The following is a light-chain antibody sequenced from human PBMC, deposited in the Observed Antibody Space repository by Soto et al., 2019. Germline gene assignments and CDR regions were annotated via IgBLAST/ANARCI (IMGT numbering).Light chain of an antibody. V-gene: IGKV1-5*03. Sequence: DIQMPQSPSTLSASVGDRVTITCLSSQSISSWLAWYQQKPGKAPKLLIYKASSLESGVPSRFSGSGSGTEFTLTISSLQPDDFATYYCQQYNSYSRTFGQGTNVEIK. CDR3: QQYNSYSRT. CDR1: QSISSW. J-gene: IGKJ1*01. CDR2: KAS.